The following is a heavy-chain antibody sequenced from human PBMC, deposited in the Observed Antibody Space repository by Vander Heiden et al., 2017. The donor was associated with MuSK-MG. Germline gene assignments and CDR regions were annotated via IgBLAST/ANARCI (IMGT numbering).Heavy chain of an antibody. Sequence: QLQLQESGPGLVKPSETLSLTCPVSGGSISSSSYYWGWIRQPPGKGLEWIGSIYYSGDTYYNPSLESRVTIPVDTSKNQFSLKLSSVTAADTAVYYCARRICSGGSCPFDYWGQGTLVTVSS. CDR1: GGSISSSSYY. CDR2: IYYSGDT. V-gene: IGHV4-39*01. D-gene: IGHD2-15*01. CDR3: ARRICSGGSCPFDY. J-gene: IGHJ4*02.